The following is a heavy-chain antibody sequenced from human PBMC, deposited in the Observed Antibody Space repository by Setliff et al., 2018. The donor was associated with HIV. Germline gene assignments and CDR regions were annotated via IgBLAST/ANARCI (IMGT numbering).Heavy chain of an antibody. CDR1: GSSVTNNY. Sequence: PSETLSLTCTVSGSSVTNNYWSWIRQAPGKGLEWLGYVHSSGSTNYNPSLKSRVTISVDTSKNQISLKLNSVTAADTAVYYCARDGGRTGYSSSSDQWGQGTLVTVSS. CDR2: VHSSGST. V-gene: IGHV4-4*08. D-gene: IGHD6-13*01. CDR3: ARDGGRTGYSSSSDQ. J-gene: IGHJ4*02.